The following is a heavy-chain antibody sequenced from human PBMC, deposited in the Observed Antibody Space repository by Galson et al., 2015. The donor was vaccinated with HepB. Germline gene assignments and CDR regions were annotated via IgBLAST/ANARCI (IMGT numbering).Heavy chain of an antibody. V-gene: IGHV3-53*04. J-gene: IGHJ6*02. CDR1: GFTVGTYY. Sequence: LRLSCAASGFTVGTYYMNWVRQAPGKGLEWVSVIYSGGSTYYADSVKGRFTISRHNSKNTVYLQINGLRIEDTAVYYCARGAPSFQAMDVWGQGTTVTVSS. CDR3: ARGAPSFQAMDV. D-gene: IGHD6-6*01. CDR2: IYSGGST.